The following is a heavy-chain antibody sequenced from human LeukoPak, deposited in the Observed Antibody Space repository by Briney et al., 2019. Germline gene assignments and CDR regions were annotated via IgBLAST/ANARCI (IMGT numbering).Heavy chain of an antibody. D-gene: IGHD3-22*01. V-gene: IGHV1-2*04. CDR3: ARADSSGYYYYYYMDV. Sequence: RGASVKVSCKASGYTFTGYYMHWVRQAPGQGLEWMGWINPNSGGTNYAQKFQGWVTMTRDTSISTAYMELSSLRSEDTAVYYCARADSSGYYYYYYMDVWGKGTTVTVSS. CDR2: INPNSGGT. J-gene: IGHJ6*03. CDR1: GYTFTGYY.